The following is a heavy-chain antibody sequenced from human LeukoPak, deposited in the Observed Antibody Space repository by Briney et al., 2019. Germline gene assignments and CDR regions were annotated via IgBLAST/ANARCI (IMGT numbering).Heavy chain of an antibody. CDR3: ARLIVAGAAEYFQH. D-gene: IGHD5-12*01. Sequence: SETLSLTCTVSGGSISSSSYYWGWIRQPPGKGLEWIGSIYYSGSTYYNPSLKSRVTISIDTSKNQFSLKLSSVTAADTAVYYCARLIVAGAAEYFQHWGQGTLVTVSS. V-gene: IGHV4-39*01. J-gene: IGHJ1*01. CDR1: GGSISSSSYY. CDR2: IYYSGST.